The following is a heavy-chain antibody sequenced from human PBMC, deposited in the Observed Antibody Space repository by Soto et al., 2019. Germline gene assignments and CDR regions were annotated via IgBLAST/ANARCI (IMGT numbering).Heavy chain of an antibody. CDR3: ARDRIAKYYFDY. J-gene: IGHJ4*02. CDR2: IYYSGST. V-gene: IGHV4-59*01. Sequence: SETLSLTCTVSGGSISSYYWSWIRQPPGKGLEWIGYIYYSGSTNYNPSLKSRVTISVDTSKNQFSLKLSSVTAADTAVYYCARDRIAKYYFDYWGQGTLVTVSS. CDR1: GGSISSYY. D-gene: IGHD6-13*01.